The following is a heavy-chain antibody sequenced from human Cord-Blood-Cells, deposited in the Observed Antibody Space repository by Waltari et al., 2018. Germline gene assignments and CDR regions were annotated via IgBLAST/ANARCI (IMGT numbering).Heavy chain of an antibody. V-gene: IGHV4-34*01. CDR2: INNSGSA. CDR1: GGSFSGYY. J-gene: IGHJ5*02. Sequence: QVQLQQWGAGLLKPSETLSLTCAVYGGSFSGYYWSWIRQPPGKGLGSIGEINNSGSASYIPSLKSRDTIAVDTSKNQFSLKLGAVTAADTAVYYCARAYSSGWYGDWFDPWGQGTLVTVSS. CDR3: ARAYSSGWYGDWFDP. D-gene: IGHD6-19*01.